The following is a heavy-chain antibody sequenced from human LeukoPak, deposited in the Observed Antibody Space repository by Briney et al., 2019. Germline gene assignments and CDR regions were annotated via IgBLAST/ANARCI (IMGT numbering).Heavy chain of an antibody. CDR2: ISGSGGST. V-gene: IGHV3-23*01. D-gene: IGHD1-26*01. CDR3: AKDSQYSATYGQIY. J-gene: IGHJ4*02. CDR1: GFTFSSYG. Sequence: GGTLRLSCAASGFTFSSYGMSWVRQAPGKGLEWVSAISGSGGSTYYADSVKGRFTISRDNSKNTLYLQMNSLRAEDTAVYYCAKDSQYSATYGQIYWGQGTLVTVSS.